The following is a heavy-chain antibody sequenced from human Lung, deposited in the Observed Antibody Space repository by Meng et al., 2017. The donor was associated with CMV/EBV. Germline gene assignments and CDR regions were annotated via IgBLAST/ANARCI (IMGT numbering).Heavy chain of an antibody. CDR2: MNPNSGNT. J-gene: IGHJ6*02. V-gene: IGHV1-8*01. CDR1: GYTFTTYD. CDR3: ARTRIEVEPDGTKIKYYNYGMDV. Sequence: KISCKASGYTFTTYDINWVRQATGQGLEWMGWMNPNSGNTGYAQKFQGRVTMTRVTSISTAYMELSSLTSDDTAVYYCARTRIEVEPDGTKIKYYNYGMDVXGQGXTVTVSS. D-gene: IGHD2-15*01.